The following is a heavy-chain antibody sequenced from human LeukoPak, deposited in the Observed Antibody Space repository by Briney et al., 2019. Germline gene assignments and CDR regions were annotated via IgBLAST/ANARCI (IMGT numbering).Heavy chain of an antibody. V-gene: IGHV4-4*07. CDR2: IYTSGST. J-gene: IGHJ6*03. CDR1: GGSISSYY. Sequence: SETLSLTCTVSGGSISSYYWSWIRQPAGKGLEWIGRIYTSGSTNYNPSLKSRVNMSVDTSKNQFSLKLSSVTAADTAVYYCARDIVVVPAVLRYYYYYMDVWGKGTTVTVSS. D-gene: IGHD2-2*01. CDR3: ARDIVVVPAVLRYYYYYMDV.